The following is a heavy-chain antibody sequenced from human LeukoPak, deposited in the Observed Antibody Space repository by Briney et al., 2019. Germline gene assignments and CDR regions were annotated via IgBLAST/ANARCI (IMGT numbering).Heavy chain of an antibody. J-gene: IGHJ5*02. Sequence: ASVKVSCKASGYTFTGYYIRWVRQAPGQGLEWMGGINPNSGGTNYAQKFQGRVTITGDTSISTADMEMSRLRSDDTGVYYCARDVYGGSDIVLSKWFDPCGRGTLISVSS. D-gene: IGHD2-8*01. CDR3: ARDVYGGSDIVLSKWFDP. V-gene: IGHV1-2*02. CDR2: INPNSGGT. CDR1: GYTFTGYY.